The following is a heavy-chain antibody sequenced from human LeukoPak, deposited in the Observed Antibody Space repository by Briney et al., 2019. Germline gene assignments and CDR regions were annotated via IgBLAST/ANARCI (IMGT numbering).Heavy chain of an antibody. D-gene: IGHD6-13*01. J-gene: IGHJ5*02. CDR1: GGSISSYY. Sequence: SETLSLTCTVSGGSISSYYWSWIRQPPGKGLEWIGYIYYSGSTNYNPSLKSRVTTSVDTSKNQFSLKLSSVTAADTAVYYCARGGFLPSEYSSSWSNNWFDPWGQGTLVTVSS. CDR2: IYYSGST. CDR3: ARGGFLPSEYSSSWSNNWFDP. V-gene: IGHV4-59*01.